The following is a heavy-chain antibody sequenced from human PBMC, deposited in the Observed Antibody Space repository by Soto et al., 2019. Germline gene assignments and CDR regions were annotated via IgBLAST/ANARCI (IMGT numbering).Heavy chain of an antibody. Sequence: GASVKVSCKASGYTFTSYGISWVRQAPGQGLEWMGWISAYNGNTNYAQKLQGRVTMTTDTSTSTAYMELRSLRYDDTAVYYCASDRGIVGATTGDFDYWGHGNMVTVYS. V-gene: IGHV1-18*01. CDR2: ISAYNGNT. CDR3: ASDRGIVGATTGDFDY. D-gene: IGHD1-26*01. CDR1: GYTFTSYG. J-gene: IGHJ4*01.